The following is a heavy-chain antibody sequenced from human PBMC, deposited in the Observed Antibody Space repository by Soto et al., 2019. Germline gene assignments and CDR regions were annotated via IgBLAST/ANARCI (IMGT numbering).Heavy chain of an antibody. CDR1: GFTFSSYP. D-gene: IGHD1-26*01. CDR2: ISGSGTS. J-gene: IGHJ6*02. Sequence: GGSLRLSCAASGFTFSSYPMVWVRKAQGKGLESISSISGSGTSYYADSVKGRFTIFRDNSENTLYLQMNSLRAEDTAVYYCAKVITTDISYWYGMDVWGQGTTVTVSS. CDR3: AKVITTDISYWYGMDV. V-gene: IGHV3-23*01.